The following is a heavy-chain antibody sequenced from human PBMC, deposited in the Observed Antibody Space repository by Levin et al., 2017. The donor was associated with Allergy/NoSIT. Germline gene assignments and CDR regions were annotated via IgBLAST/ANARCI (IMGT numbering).Heavy chain of an antibody. Sequence: GGSLRLSCAASGFTFGHYNMNWVRQAPGKGLEWVAYISYHGSTTFYLDSVKGRFTISRDNALNSVYLQMDSLRREDTAVYYCSRDSNSSGFYYDFAYWGRGIQVTVSA. J-gene: IGHJ4*02. CDR3: SRDSNSSGFYYDFAY. V-gene: IGHV3-48*01. CDR1: GFTFGHYN. CDR2: ISYHGSTT. D-gene: IGHD3-22*01.